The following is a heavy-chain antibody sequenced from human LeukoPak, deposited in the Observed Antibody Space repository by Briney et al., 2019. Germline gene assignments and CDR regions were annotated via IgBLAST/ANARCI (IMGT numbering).Heavy chain of an antibody. V-gene: IGHV3-64D*06. CDR2: ISSNGGAT. CDR1: GFTFNSYA. J-gene: IGHJ4*02. D-gene: IGHD6-13*01. CDR3: VKGQFGSSWYSYFDY. Sequence: GVLRLSCSASGFTFNSYAMHWVRQAPGKGLEYVSAISSNGGATYYTDSVKGRFTISRDNSKNTLGLQMSSLRPEDTAVNYCVKGQFGSSWYSYFDYWGQGTLVTVSS.